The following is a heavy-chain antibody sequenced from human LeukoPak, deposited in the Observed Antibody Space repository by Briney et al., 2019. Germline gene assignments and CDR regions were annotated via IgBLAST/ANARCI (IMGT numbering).Heavy chain of an antibody. V-gene: IGHV3-30*02. J-gene: IGHJ3*02. D-gene: IGHD3-9*01. CDR3: AKEYNYDILTGYRAGAFDI. CDR1: GFTFSSYG. Sequence: GRSLRLSCAASGFTFSSYGMHWVRQAPGKGLEWVAFIRYDGSNKYYADSVKGRFTISRDNSKNTLYLQMNSLRAEDTAVYYCAKEYNYDILTGYRAGAFDIWGQGTMVTVSS. CDR2: IRYDGSNK.